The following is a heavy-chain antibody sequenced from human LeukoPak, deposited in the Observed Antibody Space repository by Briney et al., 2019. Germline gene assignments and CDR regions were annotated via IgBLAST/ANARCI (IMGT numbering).Heavy chain of an antibody. CDR2: ISAYNGNT. V-gene: IGHV1-18*01. D-gene: IGHD3/OR15-3a*01. Sequence: GASVKVSCKASGYTFTSYGISWVRQAPGQGLEWMGWISAYNGNTNYAQKLQGRVTMTTDTSTSTAYMGLRSLRSDDTAVYYCAREGLVTSSPLYNWFDPWGQGTLVTVSS. CDR1: GYTFTSYG. CDR3: AREGLVTSSPLYNWFDP. J-gene: IGHJ5*02.